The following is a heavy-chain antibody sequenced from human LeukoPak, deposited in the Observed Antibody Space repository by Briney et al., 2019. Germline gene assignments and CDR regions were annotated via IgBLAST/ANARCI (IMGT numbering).Heavy chain of an antibody. V-gene: IGHV3-74*01. D-gene: IGHD3-16*01. Sequence: GGSLRLSCAASGFTFSDYCMSWICQAPGKGLVWVSRINSDGSSTSYADSVKGRFTISRDNAKNTLYLQMNSLRAEDTAVYYCARGGGPYFDYWGQGTLVTVSS. J-gene: IGHJ4*02. CDR2: INSDGSST. CDR1: GFTFSDYC. CDR3: ARGGGPYFDY.